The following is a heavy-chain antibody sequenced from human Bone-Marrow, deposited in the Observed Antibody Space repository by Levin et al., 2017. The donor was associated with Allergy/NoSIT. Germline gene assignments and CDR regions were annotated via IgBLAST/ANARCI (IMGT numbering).Heavy chain of an antibody. D-gene: IGHD3-10*01. J-gene: IGHJ4*02. CDR1: GFTFDDYG. V-gene: IGHV3-20*04. Sequence: GESLKISCAASGFTFDDYGMSWVRQAPGKGLEWVSGINWNGGSTGYADSVKGRFTISRDNAKNSLYLQMNSLRAEDTALYYCARASILYYYGSGSPLYDYWGQGTLVTVSS. CDR3: ARASILYYYGSGSPLYDY. CDR2: INWNGGST.